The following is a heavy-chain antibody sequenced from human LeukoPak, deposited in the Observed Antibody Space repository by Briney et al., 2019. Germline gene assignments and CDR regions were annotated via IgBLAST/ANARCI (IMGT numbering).Heavy chain of an antibody. D-gene: IGHD3-9*01. CDR1: GFTFSSYS. Sequence: GGSLRLSCAASGFTFSSYSMNWVRQAPGKRLEWVSSISSSSSYIYYADSVKGRFTISRDNAKNSLYLQMNSLRAEDTAVYYCARDRYFDWLWFDYWGQGTLVTVSS. J-gene: IGHJ4*02. CDR3: ARDRYFDWLWFDY. CDR2: ISSSSSYI. V-gene: IGHV3-21*01.